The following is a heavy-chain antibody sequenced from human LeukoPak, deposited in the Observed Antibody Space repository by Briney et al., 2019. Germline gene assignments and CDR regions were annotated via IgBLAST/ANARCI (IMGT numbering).Heavy chain of an antibody. Sequence: GASVKVSCKASGYTFTNYYVHWVRQAPGQGLEWMGWINPNSGGTNYAQKFHGGVTLTRDTSISTAYMELSRLRSDDTAVYYCARDPITMVRGVIITYVWFDPWGQGTLVTVSS. CDR3: ARDPITMVRGVIITYVWFDP. D-gene: IGHD3-10*01. J-gene: IGHJ5*02. CDR2: INPNSGGT. CDR1: GYTFTNYY. V-gene: IGHV1-2*02.